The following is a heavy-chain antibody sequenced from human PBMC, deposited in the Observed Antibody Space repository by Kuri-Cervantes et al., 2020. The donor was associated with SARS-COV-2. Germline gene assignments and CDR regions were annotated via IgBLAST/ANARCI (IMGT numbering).Heavy chain of an antibody. D-gene: IGHD2-2*02. Sequence: GESLKISCAASGFTFRSYAMTWVRQAPGKGLEWVSSISSGSTYIYYADSVKGRFTISRDNAKNSLSLQLNSLRAEDTAVYYCARDLTPERYCSSTSCYTDYDFWSNYLVDYWGQGTLVTVSS. J-gene: IGHJ4*02. V-gene: IGHV3-21*01. CDR1: GFTFRSYA. CDR2: ISSGSTYI. CDR3: ARDLTPERYCSSTSCYTDYDFWSNYLVDY.